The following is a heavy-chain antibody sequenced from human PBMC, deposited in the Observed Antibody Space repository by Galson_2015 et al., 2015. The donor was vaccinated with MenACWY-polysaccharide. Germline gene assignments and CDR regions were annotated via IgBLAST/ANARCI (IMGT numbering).Heavy chain of an antibody. V-gene: IGHV3-74*01. CDR3: ARESHHDSSGYPDY. Sequence: SLRLSCAGSGFVFSSSWMHWVRHARGKGLVRVSRINIDGSVTNYADSVKGRFTISRDNAKNTLYLQMNSLRAEDTALYYCARESHHDSSGYPDYWGQGTLVTVSS. D-gene: IGHD3-22*01. CDR1: GFVFSSSW. CDR2: INIDGSVT. J-gene: IGHJ4*02.